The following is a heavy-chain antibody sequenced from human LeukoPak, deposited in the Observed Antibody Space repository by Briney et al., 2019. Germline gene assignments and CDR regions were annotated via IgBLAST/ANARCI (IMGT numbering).Heavy chain of an antibody. CDR1: GFTVSSNY. J-gene: IGHJ3*02. CDR2: ISSSSSTI. Sequence: GGSLRLSCAASGFTVSSNYMSWVRQAPGKGLEWVSYISSSSSTIYYADSVKGRFTISRDNAKNSLYLQMNSLRAEDTAVYYCARPPALWFGEFDAFDIWGQGTMVTVSS. V-gene: IGHV3-48*01. CDR3: ARPPALWFGEFDAFDI. D-gene: IGHD3-10*01.